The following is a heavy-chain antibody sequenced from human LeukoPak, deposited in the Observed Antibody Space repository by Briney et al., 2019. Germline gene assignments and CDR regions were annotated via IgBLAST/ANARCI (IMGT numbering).Heavy chain of an antibody. CDR1: GGSISSGDYY. J-gene: IGHJ3*02. D-gene: IGHD3-22*01. CDR2: IYYSGST. Sequence: SQTLSLTCTVSGGSISSGDYYWSWIRQPPGKGLEWLGYIYYSGSTYYNPSLKSRVTISVDTSKNQVSLKLSSVTAADTAVYYCAREVYYYDSSALGDAFDIWGQGTMVTVSS. V-gene: IGHV4-30-4*08. CDR3: AREVYYYDSSALGDAFDI.